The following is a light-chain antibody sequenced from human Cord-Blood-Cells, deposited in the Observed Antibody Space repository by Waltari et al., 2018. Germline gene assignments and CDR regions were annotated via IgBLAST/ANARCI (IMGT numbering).Light chain of an antibody. Sequence: QSALTQPRSVSGSPGQSVTISCTATSSDVGGYNYVSWYQKHPGKAPKLMIYDVSKRPSGVPDRFSGSKSGNTASLTISGLQAEDEADYYCCSYAGSYTWVFGGGTKLTVL. CDR1: SSDVGGYNY. V-gene: IGLV2-11*01. CDR3: CSYAGSYTWV. J-gene: IGLJ3*02. CDR2: DVS.